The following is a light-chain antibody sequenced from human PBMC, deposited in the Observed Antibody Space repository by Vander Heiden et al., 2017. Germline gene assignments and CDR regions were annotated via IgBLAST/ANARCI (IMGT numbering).Light chain of an antibody. J-gene: IGLJ2*01. V-gene: IGLV2-23*03. CDR1: SSDVGSYNL. CDR3: CSYAGSSTFVV. Sequence: QSALTQPASLSWSPGQSTTTSCPGTSSDVGSYNLVSWYQQHPGKAPKLMIYEGSKRPSGVSNRFSGSKSGNTASLTISGLQAEDEADYYCCSYAGSSTFVVFGGGTKLTVL. CDR2: EGS.